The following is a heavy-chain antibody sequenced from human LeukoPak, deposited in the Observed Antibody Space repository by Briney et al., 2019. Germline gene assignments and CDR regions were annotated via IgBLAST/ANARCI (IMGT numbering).Heavy chain of an antibody. CDR1: GFTFSSYA. CDR2: ISYDGSNK. Sequence: GGSLRLSCAASGFTFSSYAMHWVRQAPGKGLEWVAVISYDGSNKYYADSVKGRFTISRDNAKNSLYLQMNSLRAEDTAVYYCARGHTAVTRHFDFWGQGTLVTVSS. J-gene: IGHJ4*02. D-gene: IGHD4-17*01. CDR3: ARGHTAVTRHFDF. V-gene: IGHV3-30*04.